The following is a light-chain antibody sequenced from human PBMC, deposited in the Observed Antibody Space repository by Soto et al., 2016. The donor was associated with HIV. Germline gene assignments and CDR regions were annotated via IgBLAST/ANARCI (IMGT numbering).Light chain of an antibody. Sequence: SYVLTQSPPVSVAPGKTARISCRGNNIDTKSVHWYQQKPGQAPVLVLYDDNDRPSGIPERFSGSNSGNTATLTISRVEAGDEADFYCQVWDTTTEHRVSGGGTRLTVL. J-gene: IGLJ3*02. CDR3: QVWDTTTEHRV. CDR2: DDN. V-gene: IGLV3-21*03. CDR1: NIDTKS.